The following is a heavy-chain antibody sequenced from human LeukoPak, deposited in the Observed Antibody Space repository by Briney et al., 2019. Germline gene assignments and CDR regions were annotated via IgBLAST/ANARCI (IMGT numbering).Heavy chain of an antibody. CDR1: GFTFSSYG. D-gene: IGHD3-10*01. V-gene: IGHV3-30*18. CDR2: ISYDGSNK. CDR3: AKVASRGGIDY. J-gene: IGHJ4*02. Sequence: PGGSLRLSCAASGFTFSSYGMHWVRQAPGKGLEWVAVISYDGSNKYYADSVKGRFTISRDNSKNTLYLQMNSLRAEDTAVYYCAKVASRGGIDYWGQGTLVTVSS.